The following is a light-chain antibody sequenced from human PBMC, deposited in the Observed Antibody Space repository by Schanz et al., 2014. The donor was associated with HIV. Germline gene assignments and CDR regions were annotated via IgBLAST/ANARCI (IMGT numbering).Light chain of an antibody. CDR3: QSHDSSLGVWV. V-gene: IGLV2-8*01. Sequence: QSALTQPPSASGSPGQSVTISCTGTSSDVGGYNYVSWYQQHPGKAPKLMIYEVSKRPSGVPDRFSGSKSGNTASLTVSGLQAEDEADYYCQSHDSSLGVWVFGGGTKLTVL. CDR2: EVS. CDR1: SSDVGGYNY. J-gene: IGLJ3*02.